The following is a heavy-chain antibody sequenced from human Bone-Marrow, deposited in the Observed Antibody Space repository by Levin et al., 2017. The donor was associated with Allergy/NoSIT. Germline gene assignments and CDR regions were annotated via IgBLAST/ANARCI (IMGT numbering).Heavy chain of an antibody. CDR2: IWYDGSNK. V-gene: IGHV3-33*01. J-gene: IGHJ6*02. CDR1: GFTFSSYG. CDR3: ARDRGAAPVYGMDV. Sequence: GSLRLSCAASGFTFSSYGMHWVRQAPGKGLEWVAVIWYDGSNKYYADSVKGRFTISRDNSKNTLYLQMNSLRAEDTAVYYCARDRGAAPVYGMDVWGQGTTVTVSS. D-gene: IGHD6-13*01.